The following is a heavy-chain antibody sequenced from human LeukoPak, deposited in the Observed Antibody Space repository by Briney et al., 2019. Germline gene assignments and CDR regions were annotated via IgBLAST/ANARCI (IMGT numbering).Heavy chain of an antibody. CDR1: GGSFSGYY. V-gene: IGHV4-34*01. Sequence: SETLSLTCADYGGSFSGYYWSWIRQPPGKGLEWIGEINHSGSTNYNPSLKSRVTISVDTSKNQFSLKLSSVTAADTAVYYCARAWFGEFLRILDYWGQGTLVTVSS. D-gene: IGHD3-10*01. J-gene: IGHJ4*02. CDR2: INHSGST. CDR3: ARAWFGEFLRILDY.